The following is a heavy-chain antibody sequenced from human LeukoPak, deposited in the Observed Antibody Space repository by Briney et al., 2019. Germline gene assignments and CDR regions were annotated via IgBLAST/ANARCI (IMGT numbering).Heavy chain of an antibody. CDR3: ARRIAVARAFDI. D-gene: IGHD6-19*01. J-gene: IGHJ3*02. CDR2: ISSSGSTI. Sequence: GGSLRLSCAASGFTFSDYYMSWIRQAPGKGLEWVSYISSSGSTIYYADSVKGRFTISRDNAKNSLYLQMNSLRAEDTAVHYCARRIAVARAFDIWGQGTMVTVSS. CDR1: GFTFSDYY. V-gene: IGHV3-11*04.